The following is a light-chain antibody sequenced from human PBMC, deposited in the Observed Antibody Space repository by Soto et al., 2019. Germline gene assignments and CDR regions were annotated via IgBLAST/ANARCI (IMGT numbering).Light chain of an antibody. Sequence: QSALTQPASVSGSPGQSITISCTGTSSDVGGYNYVSWYQQHPGKAPKLMIYDVSNRPSGVSNRFSGSKSGNTASLTISGLQADDEADYYCSSSTSSSTSVVFGGGTKVTVL. V-gene: IGLV2-14*01. CDR1: SSDVGGYNY. J-gene: IGLJ2*01. CDR2: DVS. CDR3: SSSTSSSTSVV.